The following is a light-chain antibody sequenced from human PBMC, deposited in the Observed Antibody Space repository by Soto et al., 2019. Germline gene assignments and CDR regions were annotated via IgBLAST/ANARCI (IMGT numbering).Light chain of an antibody. CDR3: QQYYNSPIT. CDR1: RSVSSSY. CDR2: GAS. J-gene: IGKJ3*01. Sequence: EIVLTQSPGTLSLSPGERATLSCRASRSVSSSYLAWYQQKPGQAPRLLIYGASSRATGIPDRFSGSGSGTDFTLTISRLEPEDFAVYYCQQYYNSPITFGPGTKVDIK. V-gene: IGKV3-20*01.